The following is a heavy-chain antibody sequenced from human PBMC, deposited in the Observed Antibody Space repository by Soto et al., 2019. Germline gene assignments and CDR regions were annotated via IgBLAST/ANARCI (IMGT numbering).Heavy chain of an antibody. J-gene: IGHJ4*02. D-gene: IGHD5-12*01. CDR3: ATDSPIGSTFSGDDAIDY. CDR1: GGPFSNDI. CDR2: IIPLLTTS. Sequence: QVQLEQSGAEVKKPGSSVRVSCKASGGPFSNDIITWVRQAPGQGLEWMGRIIPLLTTSTYAQKFQGSHTVTADRSTGTTYRDLKNLTSADTAVYYCATDSPIGSTFSGDDAIDYWGQGTRITVSS. V-gene: IGHV1-69*08.